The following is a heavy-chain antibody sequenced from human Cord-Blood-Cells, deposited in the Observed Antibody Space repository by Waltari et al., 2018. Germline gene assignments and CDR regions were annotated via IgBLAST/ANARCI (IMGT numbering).Heavy chain of an antibody. Sequence: EVQLVESGGGLVQRGGSLRLACAASGLTVSCTYMSWGRQAPGKGLEWVSVIDSGGSTYYADSVKGRFTISRDNSKNTLYLQMNSLRAEDTAVYYCARDESTVTDYWGQGTLVTVSS. J-gene: IGHJ4*02. CDR3: ARDESTVTDY. CDR2: IDSGGST. D-gene: IGHD4-4*01. V-gene: IGHV3-66*01. CDR1: GLTVSCTY.